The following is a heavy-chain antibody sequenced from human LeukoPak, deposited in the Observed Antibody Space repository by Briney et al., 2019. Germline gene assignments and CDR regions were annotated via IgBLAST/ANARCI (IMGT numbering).Heavy chain of an antibody. Sequence: SGRSLRLSCAASGFTFSSYAMHWVRQAPGKGLEWVAAISYDGSNKYYADSVKGRFTISRDNSKNTLYLQMNSLRAEDTAVYYCAKTVSSWYLYFDYWGQGTLVTVSS. CDR1: GFTFSSYA. CDR2: ISYDGSNK. D-gene: IGHD6-13*01. V-gene: IGHV3-30-3*02. CDR3: AKTVSSWYLYFDY. J-gene: IGHJ4*02.